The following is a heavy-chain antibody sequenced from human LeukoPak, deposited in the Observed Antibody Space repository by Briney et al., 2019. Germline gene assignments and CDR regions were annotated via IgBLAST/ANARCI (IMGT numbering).Heavy chain of an antibody. V-gene: IGHV3-11*01. CDR3: ARIPGYSSGWYSYYYYYMDV. Sequence: GGSLRLSCAASGFTFSDYYMSWIRQAPGKGLEWVSYISSSGSTIYYADSVKGRFTISRDNAKNSLYLQTNSLRAEDTAVYYCARIPGYSSGWYSYYYYYMDVWGKGTTVTVSS. J-gene: IGHJ6*03. CDR1: GFTFSDYY. CDR2: ISSSGSTI. D-gene: IGHD6-19*01.